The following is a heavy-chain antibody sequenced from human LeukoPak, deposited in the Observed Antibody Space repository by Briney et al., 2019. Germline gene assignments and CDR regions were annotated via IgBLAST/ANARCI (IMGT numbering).Heavy chain of an antibody. V-gene: IGHV4-61*01. CDR2: MFYSEST. CDR3: ARTTLYYFDY. Sequence: SETLSLTCSVSGASVSDGNYYWSWIRQPPGKGLEWIGYMFYSESTKYNPSLKSRVTISVDKSKNQFSLHMSSVTAADTAVYYCARTTLYYFDYWGQGTLVTVSS. D-gene: IGHD1-26*01. J-gene: IGHJ4*02. CDR1: GASVSDGNYY.